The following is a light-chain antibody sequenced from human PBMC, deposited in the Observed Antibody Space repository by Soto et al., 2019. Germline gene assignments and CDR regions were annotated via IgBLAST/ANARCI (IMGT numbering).Light chain of an antibody. J-gene: IGKJ3*01. CDR1: QSVSSSY. V-gene: IGKV3-20*01. CDR2: GAS. Sequence: EIVMTQSPATLSLSTGERATLSCRASQSVSSSYLAWYQQKPGQAPRLLIYGASSRATGIPDRFSGSGSGTDFTLTISRLEPEDFAVYYCQQYGISPLITFGSGTKVDIK. CDR3: QQYGISPLIT.